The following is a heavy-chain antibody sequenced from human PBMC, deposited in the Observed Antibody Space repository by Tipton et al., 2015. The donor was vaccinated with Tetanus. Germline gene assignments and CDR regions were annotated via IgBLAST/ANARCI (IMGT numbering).Heavy chain of an antibody. J-gene: IGHJ6*02. CDR3: ARDRGDYIYYGMDV. V-gene: IGHV1-2*02. CDR2: IDPNSGGT. Sequence: QLVQSGAEVKKPGASVKVSCKASGYTFTGYYMYWVRQAPGQGLEWMGWIDPNSGGTIYAQKFQGRVTMTRDTFISTAYMELRRLSSDDTAVYYCARDRGDYIYYGMDVWGPGTTVTVSS. CDR1: GYTFTGYY.